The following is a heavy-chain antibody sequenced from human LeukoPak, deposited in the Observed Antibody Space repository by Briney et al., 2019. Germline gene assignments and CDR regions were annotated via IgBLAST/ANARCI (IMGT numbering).Heavy chain of an antibody. J-gene: IGHJ4*02. Sequence: GGSLRLSCAASGFTFSSYWMSWVRQAPGKGLEWVANIKQDGSEKYYVDSVKGRFTISRDNAKNSLYLQMYSLRAEDTAVYYCAREPAYYYDSSGYYDYRGQGTLVTVSS. CDR1: GFTFSSYW. CDR2: IKQDGSEK. D-gene: IGHD3-22*01. CDR3: AREPAYYYDSSGYYDY. V-gene: IGHV3-7*01.